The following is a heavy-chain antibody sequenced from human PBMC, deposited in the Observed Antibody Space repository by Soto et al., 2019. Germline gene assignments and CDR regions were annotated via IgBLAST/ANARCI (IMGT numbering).Heavy chain of an antibody. J-gene: IGHJ4*02. CDR2: INPSGGST. D-gene: IGHD2-21*01. CDR3: ARGARPAGEFDY. Sequence: GASVKVSCKASGYIFTTYYIHWVRQAPGQGLEWMGIINPSGGSTSYAQKFQGRVTMTRDTSTSTVYMELSSLRSEDTAVYDCARGARPAGEFDYWGQGTLVTVSS. CDR1: GYIFTTYY. V-gene: IGHV1-46*01.